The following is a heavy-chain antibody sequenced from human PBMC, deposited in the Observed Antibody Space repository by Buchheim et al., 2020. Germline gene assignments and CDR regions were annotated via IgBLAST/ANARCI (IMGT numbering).Heavy chain of an antibody. CDR2: IKQDGSET. V-gene: IGHV3-7*01. CDR3: ARDQTSGWSDY. J-gene: IGHJ4*02. CDR1: GFTFSRFW. Sequence: EVQLVESGGGLVQPGGSLRLSCAASGFTFSRFWMSWVRQAPGKGLEWLANIKQDGSETYYVDSLKGRFISSRDNAKNSLYLQMNSLRAEDTAMYYCARDQTSGWSDYWGQGA. D-gene: IGHD3-22*01.